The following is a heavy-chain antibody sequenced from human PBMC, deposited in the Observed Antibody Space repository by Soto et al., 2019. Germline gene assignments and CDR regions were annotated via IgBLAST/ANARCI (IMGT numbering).Heavy chain of an antibody. Sequence: PGGSLRLSCAASGFTFSSYSMNWVRQAPGKGLEWVSSISSSSSYIYYADSVKGRFTISRDNAKNSLYLQMNSLRAEDTAVYYCARDKVGDYCSSTSCYPCWFDPWGQGTLVTVSS. CDR3: ARDKVGDYCSSTSCYPCWFDP. J-gene: IGHJ5*02. CDR1: GFTFSSYS. CDR2: ISSSSSYI. D-gene: IGHD2-2*01. V-gene: IGHV3-21*01.